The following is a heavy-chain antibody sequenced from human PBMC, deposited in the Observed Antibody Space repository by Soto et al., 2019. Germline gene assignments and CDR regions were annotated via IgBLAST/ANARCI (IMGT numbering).Heavy chain of an antibody. D-gene: IGHD6-19*01. CDR1: GYTFTRYY. CDR3: ARESSSVYGLDV. Sequence: QVQLVQSGAEVKKPGASVKVSCKASGYTFTRYYMHCVRQAPGQGLEWMGIINPSGVSTSYAQKFKGRVTMSRDSSTSTVYMELSRLKSDDTAVYYCARESSSVYGLDVWGQGTTVTVSS. J-gene: IGHJ6*02. CDR2: INPSGVST. V-gene: IGHV1-46*01.